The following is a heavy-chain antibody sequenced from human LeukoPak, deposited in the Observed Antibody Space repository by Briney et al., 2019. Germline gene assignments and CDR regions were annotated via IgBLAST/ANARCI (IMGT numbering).Heavy chain of an antibody. J-gene: IGHJ4*02. CDR2: ISPNSGDI. V-gene: IGHV3-11*06. Sequence: GGSLRLSCAAFGFTFSDYYMTWIRQAPGKGLEWVSYISPNSGDIKYAGSVKGRFTISRDNAKKSLYLQMNSLTAEDTSVYYCSRDPRRLDYWGQGALVTVSS. CDR1: GFTFSDYY. CDR3: SRDPRRLDY.